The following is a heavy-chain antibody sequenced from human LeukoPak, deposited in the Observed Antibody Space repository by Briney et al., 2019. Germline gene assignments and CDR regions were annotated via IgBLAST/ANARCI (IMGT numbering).Heavy chain of an antibody. CDR3: ARGVVVPAAKPPYNWFDP. J-gene: IGHJ5*02. V-gene: IGHV4-34*01. CDR2: INHSGSN. Sequence: SETLSLTCAVYGGSFSGYYWSWFRHPPGKGLQWIGEINHSGSNNYNPSLKSRVTISVDTSKNQFSLKLSSVTAADTAGYYCARGVVVPAAKPPYNWFDPWGQGTLVTVSS. D-gene: IGHD2-2*01. CDR1: GGSFSGYY.